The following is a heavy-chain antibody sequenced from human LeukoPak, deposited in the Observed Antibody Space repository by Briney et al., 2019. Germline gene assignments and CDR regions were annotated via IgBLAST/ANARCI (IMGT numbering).Heavy chain of an antibody. CDR3: ASTACSGNCYFDY. Sequence: ASVKVSSTASGYTITGYYVHWVGQAAGQGLEGMGWINPKSGGTDCAQKFQGRVTMTRDTSISTSYMELTRLTADDTAVYYCASTACSGNCYFDYWGQGTLVTVSS. CDR2: INPKSGGT. CDR1: GYTITGYY. J-gene: IGHJ4*02. D-gene: IGHD2-15*01. V-gene: IGHV1-2*02.